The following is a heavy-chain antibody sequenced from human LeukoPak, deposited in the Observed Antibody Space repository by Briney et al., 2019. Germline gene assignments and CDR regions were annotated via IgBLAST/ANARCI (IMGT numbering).Heavy chain of an antibody. V-gene: IGHV1-69*13. CDR2: IIPIFGTA. Sequence: SVKVSCKASGGTFSSYAISWVRQAPGQGLEWMGGIIPIFGTANYAQKFQGRVTITADESTSTAYMELSSLRAEDTAVYYCARDGPYYDSSGHPDYWGQGTLVTVSS. J-gene: IGHJ4*02. CDR1: GGTFSSYA. CDR3: ARDGPYYDSSGHPDY. D-gene: IGHD3-22*01.